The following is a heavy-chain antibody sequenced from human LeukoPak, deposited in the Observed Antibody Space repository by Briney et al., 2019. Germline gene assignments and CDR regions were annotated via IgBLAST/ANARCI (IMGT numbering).Heavy chain of an antibody. CDR1: GYTFTSYA. CDR3: ARDRFGSGSYYTFDY. J-gene: IGHJ4*02. Sequence: GASVKVSCKASGYTFTSYAISWVRQAPGQGLEWMGWISAYNGNTNYAQKLQGRVTMTTDTSTSTAYMELRSLRSDDTAVYYCARDRFGSGSYYTFDYWGQGTLVTVSS. V-gene: IGHV1-18*01. CDR2: ISAYNGNT. D-gene: IGHD3-10*01.